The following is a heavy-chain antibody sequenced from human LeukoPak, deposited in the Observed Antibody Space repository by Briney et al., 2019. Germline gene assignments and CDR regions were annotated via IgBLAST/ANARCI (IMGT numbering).Heavy chain of an antibody. D-gene: IGHD3-10*01. CDR1: GGSISSYY. CDR2: IYYSGST. J-gene: IGHJ4*02. V-gene: IGHV4-59*08. Sequence: SETLSLTCTVSGGSISSYYWSWLRQPPGKGLEWIGHIYYSGSTNYNPSLKSRVTISVDTSKIQFSLKLSSVTAADTAVYYCARVYYYGSPGFFDYWGQGTLVTVSS. CDR3: ARVYYYGSPGFFDY.